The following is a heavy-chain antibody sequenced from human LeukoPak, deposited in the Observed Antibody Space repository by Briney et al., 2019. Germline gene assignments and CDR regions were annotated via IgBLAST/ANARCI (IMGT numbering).Heavy chain of an antibody. CDR1: GFTFSSHG. Sequence: PGGSLRLSCAASGFTFSSHGMHWVRQAPGKGLEWVAVIWYDGSNKFYADSVKGRFTISRDNSKNTLYMQMDSLRAEDTAVYYCARDGRGRGVLDFWGQGTLVSVSS. J-gene: IGHJ4*02. D-gene: IGHD3-10*01. CDR3: ARDGRGRGVLDF. V-gene: IGHV3-33*01. CDR2: IWYDGSNK.